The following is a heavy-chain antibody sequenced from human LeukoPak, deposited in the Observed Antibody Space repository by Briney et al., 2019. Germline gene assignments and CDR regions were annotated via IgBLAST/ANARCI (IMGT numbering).Heavy chain of an antibody. CDR1: GFTFSSSG. V-gene: IGHV3-30*02. CDR2: IRYDGTTT. CDR3: AKETRWRYSDY. J-gene: IGHJ4*02. Sequence: PGGSLRLSCAASGFTFSSSGMLWVRQAPGKGLEWVAFIRYDGTTTYYADSVKGRFTISRDNSKNTLYLQMNSLRAEDTAVYYCAKETRWRYSDYWGQGTLVTVSS. D-gene: IGHD3-3*01.